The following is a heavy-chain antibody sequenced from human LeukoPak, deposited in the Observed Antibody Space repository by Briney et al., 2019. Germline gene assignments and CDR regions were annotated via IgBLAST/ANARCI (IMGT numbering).Heavy chain of an antibody. CDR3: ARELVNGAFDI. CDR1: GGSICSYY. V-gene: IGHV4-59*01. D-gene: IGHD2/OR15-2a*01. CDR2: IYYSGST. Sequence: SETLSLTCTVSGGSICSYYWSWIRQPPGKGLEWIGYIYYSGSTNYNPSLKSRVTISVDTSKNQFSLKLSSVTAADTAVYYCARELVNGAFDIWGQGTMVTVSS. J-gene: IGHJ3*02.